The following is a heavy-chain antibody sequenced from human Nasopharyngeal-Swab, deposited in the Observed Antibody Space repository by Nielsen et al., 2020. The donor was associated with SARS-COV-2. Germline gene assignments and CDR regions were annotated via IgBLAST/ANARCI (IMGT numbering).Heavy chain of an antibody. CDR2: VYNSGST. D-gene: IGHD6-19*01. CDR1: GGSISNYY. V-gene: IGHV4-59*01. Sequence: SETLSLTCTVSGGSISNYYWTWIRQPPGKGLEWIGFVYNSGSTTYNPSLKSRVTISVDTSKNQFSLKLSSVTAADTAVYYCAREGSSGWVNYWGQGTLVTVSS. J-gene: IGHJ4*02. CDR3: AREGSSGWVNY.